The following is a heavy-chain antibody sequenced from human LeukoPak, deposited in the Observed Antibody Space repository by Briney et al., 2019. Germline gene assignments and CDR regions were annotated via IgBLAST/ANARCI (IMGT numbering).Heavy chain of an antibody. V-gene: IGHV3-23*01. CDR3: AKDRALHQFDY. J-gene: IGHJ4*02. CDR2: ISDSGGST. Sequence: GGSLRLSCAASGFTFSSYAMNWVRQAPGEGLEWVSSISDSGGSTYYADSVKGRFTISRDNSKNTLFLQMNSLRAEDTAIYYCAKDRALHQFDYWGQGTLVTVSS. CDR1: GFTFSSYA.